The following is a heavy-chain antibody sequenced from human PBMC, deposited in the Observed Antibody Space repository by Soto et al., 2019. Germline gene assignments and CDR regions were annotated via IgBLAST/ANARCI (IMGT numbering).Heavy chain of an antibody. D-gene: IGHD4-17*01. J-gene: IGHJ3*02. Sequence: QGPLVQSGGEVKKPGASVKVSCRASGYTFTTYGMSWVRQAPGQGLEWLGWISTYNGDTNYAQKVQGRVTLTTDTSTRTAYMELRSLRYDDTAVYYWARGGDYGDYGGAFDIWGQGTLVTVSS. CDR2: ISTYNGDT. V-gene: IGHV1-18*04. CDR3: ARGGDYGDYGGAFDI. CDR1: GYTFTTYG.